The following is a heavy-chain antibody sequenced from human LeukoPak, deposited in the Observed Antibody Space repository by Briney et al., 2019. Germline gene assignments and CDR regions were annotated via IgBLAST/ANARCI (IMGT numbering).Heavy chain of an antibody. V-gene: IGHV3-7*01. D-gene: IGHD3-10*01. CDR3: ARDRGPNTFDH. J-gene: IGHJ4*02. CDR2: MKQDGSEE. CDR1: GFAFSNYW. Sequence: GGSLRLSCAASGFAFSNYWLGWVRQDPGRGLEWVANMKQDGSEEYYVESVRGRFTISRDNAKNSLYLQMNSLRVEDTGVYYCARDRGPNTFDHWGQGTLVTVSS.